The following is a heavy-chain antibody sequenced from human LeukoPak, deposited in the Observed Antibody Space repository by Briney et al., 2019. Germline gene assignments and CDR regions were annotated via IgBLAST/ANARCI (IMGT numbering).Heavy chain of an antibody. D-gene: IGHD2-2*01. J-gene: IGHJ6*03. CDR1: GGSISSGGYY. CDR2: IYYSGST. CDR3: ARGLYCSSTSCYYYYYYMDV. V-gene: IGHV4-31*03. Sequence: SETLSLTCTVSGGSISSGGYYWSWIRQHPGKGLEWIGYIYYSGSTYYNPSLKSRVTISVDTSKNQFSLKLSSVTAADTAVYYCARGLYCSSTSCYYYYYYMDVWGKGTTVTVSS.